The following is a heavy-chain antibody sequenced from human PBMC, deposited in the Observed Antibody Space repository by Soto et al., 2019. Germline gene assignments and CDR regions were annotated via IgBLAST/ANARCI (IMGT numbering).Heavy chain of an antibody. V-gene: IGHV5-51*01. J-gene: IGHJ6*02. CDR3: ARLRSSSSSGSYYYYGLDV. D-gene: IGHD6-6*01. CDR1: GYSFTNYW. CDR2: IYPGDSDT. Sequence: GESLKISCKGSGYSFTNYWIGWVRQLPGKGPEYMGLIYPGDSDTRYSPSFQGQVTLSADKSINTAYLQWNSLKASDTTVYYCARLRSSSSSGSYYYYGLDVWGQGTTVTVSS.